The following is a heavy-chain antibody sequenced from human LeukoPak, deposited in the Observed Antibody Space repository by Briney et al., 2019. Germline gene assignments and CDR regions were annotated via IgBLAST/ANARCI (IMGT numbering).Heavy chain of an antibody. CDR2: ISGSGGST. J-gene: IGHJ4*02. CDR1: GFTFSSYA. V-gene: IGHV3-23*01. CDR3: AKDVPTYYYGSGSYGFDY. D-gene: IGHD3-10*01. Sequence: PGGSLRLSCAASGFTFSSYAMSWVRQAPGKGLEWVSAISGSGGSTYYADSVKGRFTISRDNSKNTLYLQMNGLRAEDTAVYYCAKDVPTYYYGSGSYGFDYWGQGTLVTVSS.